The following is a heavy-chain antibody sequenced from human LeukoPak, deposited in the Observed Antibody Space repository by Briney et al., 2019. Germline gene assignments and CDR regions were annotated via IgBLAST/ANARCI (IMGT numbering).Heavy chain of an antibody. V-gene: IGHV3-21*01. Sequence: GGSLRLSCAASGFTFSNYAMSWVRQAPGKGLEWVSSISSRITYIYYADSVKGRFTISRDNAKNSLYLQMNNLRAEDTAMFYCATSMAQDVDAFHIWGQGTMVTVSS. CDR1: GFTFSNYA. CDR2: ISSRITYI. J-gene: IGHJ3*02. CDR3: ATSMAQDVDAFHI. D-gene: IGHD2-21*01.